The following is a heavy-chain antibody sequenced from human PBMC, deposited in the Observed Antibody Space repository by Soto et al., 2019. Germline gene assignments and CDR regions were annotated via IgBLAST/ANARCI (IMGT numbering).Heavy chain of an antibody. Sequence: QVQLQQWGAGLLKPSETLSLTCAVYGGSFSGYYWSWIRQPPGKGREWIGESNHSGSTKYNPSLKSRVTISVDTSKNQFSLQLSSGTAADTAVYYCARGLWGATAHFYHWGQGTLVTGSS. CDR3: ARGLWGATAHFYH. CDR2: SNHSGST. V-gene: IGHV4-34*01. J-gene: IGHJ4*02. D-gene: IGHD1-26*01. CDR1: GGSFSGYY.